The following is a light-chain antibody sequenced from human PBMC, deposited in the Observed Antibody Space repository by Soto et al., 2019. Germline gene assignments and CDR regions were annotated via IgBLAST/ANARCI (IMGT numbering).Light chain of an antibody. CDR3: SSYTTSNTRQIV. J-gene: IGLJ1*01. CDR2: DVT. CDR1: SSDVGGYNY. Sequence: QSALTQPASVSGSPGQSITISCTGTSSDVGGYNYVSWYQHHPGKAPKLIIYDVTNRPSGVSNPFSGSKSGNTASLTISGXXPEDEADYYCSSYTTSNTRQIVFGTGTKVTVL. V-gene: IGLV2-14*03.